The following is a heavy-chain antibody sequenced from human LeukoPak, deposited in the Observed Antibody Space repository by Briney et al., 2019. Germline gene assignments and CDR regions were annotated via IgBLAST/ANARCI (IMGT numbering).Heavy chain of an antibody. CDR3: ATERYSSGWYDY. V-gene: IGHV5-10-1*01. D-gene: IGHD6-19*01. CDR2: IDPSDSYT. J-gene: IGHJ4*02. CDR1: GYSFTSYW. Sequence: GESLKISCKGSGYSFTSYWMSWVRQMPGKGLEWMGRIDPSDSYTNYSPSFQGHVTISADKSISTAYLQWSSLKASDTAMYYCATERYSSGWYDYWGQGTLVTVSS.